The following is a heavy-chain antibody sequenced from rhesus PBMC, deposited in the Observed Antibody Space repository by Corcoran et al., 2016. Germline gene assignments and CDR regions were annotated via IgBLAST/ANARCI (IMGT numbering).Heavy chain of an antibody. CDR2: ISNGGGST. J-gene: IGHJ6*01. Sequence: EVQLVESGGGLFQPGGSLRLSCAASVFTFSRYGMSGVRQASGKGLEWVSYISNGGGSTYYADSVKGRFTISRDNSKNTLSLQMNSLRAEDTAVYYCAKKGIAAGPHGLDSWGQGVVVTVSS. D-gene: IGHD6-13*01. V-gene: IGHV3S5*01. CDR1: VFTFSRYG. CDR3: AKKGIAAGPHGLDS.